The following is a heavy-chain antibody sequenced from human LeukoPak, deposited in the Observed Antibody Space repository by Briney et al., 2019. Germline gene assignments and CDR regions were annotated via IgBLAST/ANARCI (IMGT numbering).Heavy chain of an antibody. D-gene: IGHD2-2*02. CDR3: ARVIVVVPAAIGRVREREYYYYMDV. CDR2: IYHSGST. Sequence: SETLSLTCTVSGGSISSGGYYWSWIRQPPGKGLEWIGYIYHSGSTYYNPSLKSRVTISVDRSKNQFSLKLSSVTASDTAVYYCARVIVVVPAAIGRVREREYYYYMDVWGKGTTVTVSS. CDR1: GGSISSGGYY. J-gene: IGHJ6*03. V-gene: IGHV4-30-2*01.